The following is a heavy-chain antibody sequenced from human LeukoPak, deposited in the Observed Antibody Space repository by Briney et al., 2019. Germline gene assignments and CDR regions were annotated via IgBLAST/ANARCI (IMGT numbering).Heavy chain of an antibody. V-gene: IGHV3-23*01. Sequence: PGGSLRLSCAASGLTFSSYAMSWVRQAPGKGLEWVSALSGSGANTYYADSVKGRFTISRDNSKNTLYLQTNSLRDEDTAIYYCAKGPLIEVAGTTWDYWGQGTLVTVSS. J-gene: IGHJ4*02. CDR3: AKGPLIEVAGTTWDY. D-gene: IGHD6-19*01. CDR2: LSGSGANT. CDR1: GLTFSSYA.